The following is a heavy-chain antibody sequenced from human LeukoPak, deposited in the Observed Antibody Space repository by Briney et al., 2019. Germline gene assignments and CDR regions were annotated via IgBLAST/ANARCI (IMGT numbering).Heavy chain of an antibody. CDR1: GGSLSSGSYY. CDR2: IYTSGST. CDR3: ARVVVPGAMTENWFDP. Sequence: PSDTLSLTCTGSGGSLSSGSYYCSWLRQPAGKGLEWIGRIYTSGSTNYNPSLKSRVTISVDTSKNQFSLKLSSVTDADTAVYYCARVVVPGAMTENWFDPWGQGTLVTVSS. J-gene: IGHJ5*02. D-gene: IGHD2-2*01. V-gene: IGHV4-61*02.